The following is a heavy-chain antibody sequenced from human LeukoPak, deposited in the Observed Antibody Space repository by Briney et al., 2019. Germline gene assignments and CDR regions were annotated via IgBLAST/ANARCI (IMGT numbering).Heavy chain of an antibody. CDR2: ISYDGSIK. V-gene: IGHV3-30*18. CDR1: GFXFSSYG. D-gene: IGHD4-11*01. Sequence: GGSLRLSCAASGFXFSSYGIHWVRQAPGKGLEWVAVISYDGSIKYYADSVKGRFTISRDNSKNTLYLQMNSLRTEDTAVYYCAKDPFDYSNYPHTAGFDYWGQGTLVTVSS. CDR3: AKDPFDYSNYPHTAGFDY. J-gene: IGHJ4*02.